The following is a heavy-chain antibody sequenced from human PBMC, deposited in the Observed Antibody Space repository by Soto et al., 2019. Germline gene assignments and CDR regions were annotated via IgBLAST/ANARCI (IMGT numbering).Heavy chain of an antibody. J-gene: IGHJ6*02. V-gene: IGHV4-31*03. Sequence: QVQLQESGPGLVKPSQTLSLTCTVSGGSISSGGYYWSWIRQHPGKGLEWIGYIYYSGSTYYNPSLKSRVTISVDTSKNQFSLKLSSVTAADTAVHYCARAGIAARRDYYYGMDVWGQGTTVTVSS. CDR2: IYYSGST. CDR3: ARAGIAARRDYYYGMDV. CDR1: GGSISSGGYY. D-gene: IGHD6-6*01.